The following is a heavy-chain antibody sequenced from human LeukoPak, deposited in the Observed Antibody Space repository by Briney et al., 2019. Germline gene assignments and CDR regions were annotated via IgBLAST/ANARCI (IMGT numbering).Heavy chain of an antibody. CDR3: ARSPVGVRKKHDF. D-gene: IGHD3-10*01. CDR1: GYTFTSYD. V-gene: IGHV1-8*01. J-gene: IGHJ4*02. Sequence: ASVKVSCKASGYTFTSYDINWVRQAPGQGLEWMGWMNPASGHTGYVQKFQGRITMTRDTSVSTAYMQLNSLTSEDTAVYYCARSPVGVRKKHDFWGQGTLVSVSS. CDR2: MNPASGHT.